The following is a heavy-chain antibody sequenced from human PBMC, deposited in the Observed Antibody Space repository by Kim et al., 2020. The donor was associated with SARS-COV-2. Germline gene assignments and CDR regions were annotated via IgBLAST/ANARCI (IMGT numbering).Heavy chain of an antibody. Sequence: GGSLRLSCEGSGFDFDTFAITWVRQAPGKGLEWVSRITAHNVVMYYANSVKGRFTASRDNSKAYLQMKGLRGEDTAMYYCAKGHQSHAYWVAMDVWGQGTAVTVSS. CDR3: AKGHQSHAYWVAMDV. V-gene: IGHV3-23*01. D-gene: IGHD3-16*01. CDR1: GFDFDTFA. CDR2: ITAHNVVM. J-gene: IGHJ6*02.